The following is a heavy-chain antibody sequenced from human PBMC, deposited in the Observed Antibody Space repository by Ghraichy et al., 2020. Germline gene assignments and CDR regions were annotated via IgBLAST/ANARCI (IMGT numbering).Heavy chain of an antibody. D-gene: IGHD1-26*01. Sequence: SETLSLSCTVSGGSVTTFYWNWIRQSAGKGLEWLGRISGNGSPNYNPSLTGRVTMSIDSSKNQFSLKLTSLTVADTAVYYCARSAYSGTYWGFDYWGQGTLVTVSS. CDR3: ARSAYSGTYWGFDY. CDR1: GGSVTTFY. J-gene: IGHJ4*02. V-gene: IGHV4-4*07. CDR2: ISGNGSP.